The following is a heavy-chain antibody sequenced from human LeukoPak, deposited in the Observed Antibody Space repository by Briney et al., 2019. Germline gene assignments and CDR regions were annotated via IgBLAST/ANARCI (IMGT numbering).Heavy chain of an antibody. J-gene: IGHJ5*02. CDR3: ARGPFGNCGGGPCHFRDIDNWYDP. CDR2: MNPKSGDA. V-gene: IGHV1-8*03. D-gene: IGHD2-21*01. CDR1: GYTFTTYD. Sequence: ASVKVSCKASGYTFTTYDINWVRQAAGQGFEWMGWMNPKSGDAGYADKVQGRVAITRDTSINTAYLELSALTSDDTAVYYCARGPFGNCGGGPCHFRDIDNWYDPWGQGTLVTVSS.